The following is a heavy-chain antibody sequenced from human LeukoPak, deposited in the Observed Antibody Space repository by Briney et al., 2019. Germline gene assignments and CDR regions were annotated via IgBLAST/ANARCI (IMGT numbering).Heavy chain of an antibody. CDR2: INPNNGGT. Sequence: ASVKVSCKASGGTFSSYAISWVRQAPGQGLEWMGWINPNNGGTNYAQKFQGRVTMARDTSISTAYMELSRLTSDDTAVYYCARDRIEAAGVFPDYWGQGTLVTVSS. CDR3: ARDRIEAAGVFPDY. J-gene: IGHJ4*02. V-gene: IGHV1-2*02. CDR1: GGTFSSYA. D-gene: IGHD6-13*01.